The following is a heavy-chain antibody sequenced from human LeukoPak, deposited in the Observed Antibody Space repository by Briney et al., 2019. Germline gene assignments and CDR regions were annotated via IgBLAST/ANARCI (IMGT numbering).Heavy chain of an antibody. CDR3: ARGQGLWLGELGFVY. CDR2: ISSNGGST. Sequence: PGGSLRLSCAASGFTFSSYAIHWVRQAPGKGLEYVSAISSNGGSTYYADSVKDRFTISRDNSKNTLYLQMGSLRAEDMAVYYCARGQGLWLGELGFVYWGQGTLVTVSS. CDR1: GFTFSSYA. V-gene: IGHV3-64*02. D-gene: IGHD3-10*01. J-gene: IGHJ4*02.